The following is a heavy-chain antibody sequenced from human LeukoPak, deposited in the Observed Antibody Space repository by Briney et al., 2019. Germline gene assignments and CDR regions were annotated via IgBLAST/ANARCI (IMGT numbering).Heavy chain of an antibody. CDR3: AKDRKTYSGSSGVDY. CDR1: GFTFSSYG. J-gene: IGHJ4*02. CDR2: IRYEGSNK. V-gene: IGHV3-30*02. D-gene: IGHD1-26*01. Sequence: PGESLRLSCAASGFTFSSYGMHWVRQAPGKGLEWGAYIRYEGSNKYYADSVKGRFTISRDNSKNTLFLQMNSLRAEDTAVYYCAKDRKTYSGSSGVDYWGQGPLVTVSS.